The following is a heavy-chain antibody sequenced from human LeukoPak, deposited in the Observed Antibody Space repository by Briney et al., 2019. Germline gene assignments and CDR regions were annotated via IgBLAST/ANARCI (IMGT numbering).Heavy chain of an antibody. D-gene: IGHD1-26*01. CDR3: AKGKWELLLN. CDR1: GFIFSSYS. CDR2: ISTSSSTI. Sequence: GGSLRLSCAASGFIFSSYSMNWVRQAPGKGLEYISYISTSSSTIYYADSVKGRFTISRDNSKNTLYLQMNSLRAEDTAVYYCAKGKWELLLNWGQGTLVIVSS. J-gene: IGHJ4*02. V-gene: IGHV3-48*01.